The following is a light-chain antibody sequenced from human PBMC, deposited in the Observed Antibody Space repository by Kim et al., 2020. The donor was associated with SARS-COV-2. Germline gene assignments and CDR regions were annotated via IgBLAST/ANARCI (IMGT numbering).Light chain of an antibody. CDR1: RLRSYY. CDR2: GKN. V-gene: IGLV3-19*01. Sequence: SSELTQDPAVSVALGQTVRITCQGDRLRSYYASWYQQKPGQAPVLVIYGKNNRPSGIPDRFSGSSSGNTASLTITGALAEDEADYYCNSRDSSGNHYVFG. J-gene: IGLJ1*01. CDR3: NSRDSSGNHYV.